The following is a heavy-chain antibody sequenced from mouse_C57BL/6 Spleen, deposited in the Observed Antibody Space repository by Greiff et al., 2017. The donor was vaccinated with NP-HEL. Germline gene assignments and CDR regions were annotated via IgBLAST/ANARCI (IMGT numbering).Heavy chain of an antibody. CDR1: GFTFSDSG. V-gene: IGHV5-17*01. J-gene: IGHJ4*01. Sequence: EVQGVESGGGLVKPGGSLKLSCAASGFTFSDSGMHWVRQAPEKGLEWVAYISSGSSTLYYADKVKGRFTISRANATNTLFLQMTSLRSEDTAMYYCARIYYGNYETFILYAMDYWGQGTSVTVSS. D-gene: IGHD2-1*01. CDR3: ARIYYGNYETFILYAMDY. CDR2: ISSGSSTL.